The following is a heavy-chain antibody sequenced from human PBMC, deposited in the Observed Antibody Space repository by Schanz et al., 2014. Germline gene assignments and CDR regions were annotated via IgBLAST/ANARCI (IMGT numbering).Heavy chain of an antibody. D-gene: IGHD1-1*01. Sequence: EVQLLESGGGLVQPGGSLRLSCAASGFTFSSYAMSWVRQAPGKGLEWVSCTNGDGTNAKYADSVKGRFTISRDSGQNSLYLQMNSLRAGDTAVYYCARGTDWNLHYWGQGALVTVSS. CDR2: TNGDGTNA. CDR1: GFTFSSYA. CDR3: ARGTDWNLHY. V-gene: IGHV3-23*01. J-gene: IGHJ4*02.